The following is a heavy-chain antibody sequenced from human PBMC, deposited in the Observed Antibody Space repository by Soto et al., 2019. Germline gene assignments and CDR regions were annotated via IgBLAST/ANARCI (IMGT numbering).Heavy chain of an antibody. D-gene: IGHD3-3*01. Sequence: ASVKVSCKASGYTFTSYDINWVRQATGQGLEWMGWMNPNSGNTGYAQKFQGRVTMTRNTSISTAYMELSSLRSEDTAVYYCVRGLNPKIRITIFGTYYYYMDVWGKGTTVTVSS. CDR3: VRGLNPKIRITIFGTYYYYMDV. CDR2: MNPNSGNT. CDR1: GYTFTSYD. V-gene: IGHV1-8*01. J-gene: IGHJ6*03.